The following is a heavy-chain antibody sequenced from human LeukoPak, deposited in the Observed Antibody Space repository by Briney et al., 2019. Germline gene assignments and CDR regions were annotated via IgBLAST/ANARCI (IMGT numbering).Heavy chain of an antibody. CDR1: GGTFSNYA. CDR3: ARVSAIRFLEWFPNYYYYMDV. V-gene: IGHV1-69*01. CDR2: IILIFGTA. Sequence: SVTVFYKASGGTFSNYAISWVRQAPGQGVEWMGGIILIFGTANYAQKFQGRVTITADESTSTAYMELSSLRSEDTAVYYCARVSAIRFLEWFPNYYYYMDVWGKGTTVTVSS. D-gene: IGHD3-3*01. J-gene: IGHJ6*03.